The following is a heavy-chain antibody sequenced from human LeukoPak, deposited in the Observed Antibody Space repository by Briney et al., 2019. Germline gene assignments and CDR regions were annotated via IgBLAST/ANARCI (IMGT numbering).Heavy chain of an antibody. D-gene: IGHD2-2*02. J-gene: IGHJ4*02. CDR3: SRQGCTTTSCHTIDS. CDR1: GYSFTNSW. V-gene: IGHV5-51*01. CDR2: INPADSEI. Sequence: GESLKISWKSSGYSFTNSWIGWVRQMPGKGLELMGIINPADSEIRYSPSFQGQVTISVDKSISTAYLQWSSLKASDTAMYYCSRQGCTTTSCHTIDSWGQGTLVTVSS.